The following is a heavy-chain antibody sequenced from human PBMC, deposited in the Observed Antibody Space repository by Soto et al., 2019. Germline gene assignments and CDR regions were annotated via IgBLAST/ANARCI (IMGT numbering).Heavy chain of an antibody. CDR2: INPNSGGT. V-gene: IGHV1-2*04. CDR1: GYTFTGNY. CDR3: ARSDIVVVVAAADAFDI. J-gene: IGHJ3*02. D-gene: IGHD2-15*01. Sequence: SVKVTCKDSGYTFTGNYMHWVRQAPGQGLEWMGWINPNSGGTNYAQKFQGWVTMTRDTSISTAYMELSRLRSDDTAVYYCARSDIVVVVAAADAFDIWGQGTMVTVSS.